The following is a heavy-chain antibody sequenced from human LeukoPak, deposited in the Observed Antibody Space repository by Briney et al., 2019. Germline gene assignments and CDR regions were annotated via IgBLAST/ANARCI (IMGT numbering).Heavy chain of an antibody. CDR3: ARDREDLLWFGELKFDY. CDR1: GYTFTSYG. V-gene: IGHV1-18*01. D-gene: IGHD3-10*01. CDR2: ISAYNGNT. J-gene: IGHJ4*02. Sequence: ASVKVSCKASGYTFTSYGISWVRQAPGQGLEWMGWISAYNGNTNYAQKLQGRVTMTTDTSTSTAYMELRSLRSDDTAVYYCARDREDLLWFGELKFDYWSQGTLVTVSS.